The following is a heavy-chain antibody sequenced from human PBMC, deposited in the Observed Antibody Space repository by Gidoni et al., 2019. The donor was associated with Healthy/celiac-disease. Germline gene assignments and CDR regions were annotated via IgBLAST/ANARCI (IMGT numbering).Heavy chain of an antibody. J-gene: IGHJ4*02. CDR1: GFTFSSYS. V-gene: IGHV3-21*01. Sequence: EVQLVESGGGLVKPGGSLRLSCAASGFTFSSYSMNWVRQAPGKGLEWVSSISSSSSYIYYADSVKGRFTISRDNAKNSLYLQMNSLRAEDTAVYYCARLDGWITMVRGVITSWGQGTLVTVSS. CDR3: ARLDGWITMVRGVITS. D-gene: IGHD3-10*01. CDR2: ISSSSSYI.